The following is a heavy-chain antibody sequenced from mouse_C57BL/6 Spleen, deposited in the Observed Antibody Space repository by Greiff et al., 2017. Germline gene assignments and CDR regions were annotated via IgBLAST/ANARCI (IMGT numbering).Heavy chain of an antibody. CDR3: ARSGLHPYAMDY. CDR2: IYPRSGNT. Sequence: VQLQQSGAELARPGASVKLSCKASGYTFTSYGISWVKQRTGQGLEWIGEIYPRSGNTYYNEKFKGKATLTADKSSSTAYMELRSLTSEDSAVYFCARSGLHPYAMDYWGQGTSVTVSS. V-gene: IGHV1-81*01. D-gene: IGHD2-2*01. J-gene: IGHJ4*01. CDR1: GYTFTSYG.